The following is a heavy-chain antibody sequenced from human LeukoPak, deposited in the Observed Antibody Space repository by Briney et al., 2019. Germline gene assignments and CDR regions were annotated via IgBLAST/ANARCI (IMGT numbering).Heavy chain of an antibody. D-gene: IGHD2-15*01. CDR2: ISGSGGST. CDR3: AKGGVVAAPTRYYYMDV. J-gene: IGHJ6*03. V-gene: IGHV3-23*01. Sequence: PGGSLRLSCAASGFTFSSYGMSWVRQAPGKGLEWVSAISGSGGSTYYADSVKGRFTISRDNSKNTLYLQMNSLRAEDTAVYYCAKGGVVAAPTRYYYMDVWGKGTPVTVSS. CDR1: GFTFSSYG.